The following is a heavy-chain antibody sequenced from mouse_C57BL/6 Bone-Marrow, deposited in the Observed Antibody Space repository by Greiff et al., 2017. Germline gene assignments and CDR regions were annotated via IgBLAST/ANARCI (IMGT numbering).Heavy chain of an antibody. CDR3: ASSSYYGSRYAWYFDV. V-gene: IGHV3-8*01. Sequence: EVQRVESGPGLVKPSQTLSLTCSVTGYSITSDYWNWIRKFPGNKLEYMGYISYSGSTYYNPSLNSRISITRDTSKNQYYLQMNSVTTENTATYYCASSSYYGSRYAWYFDVWGTGTTVTVSS. CDR1: GYSITSDY. J-gene: IGHJ1*03. CDR2: ISYSGST. D-gene: IGHD1-1*01.